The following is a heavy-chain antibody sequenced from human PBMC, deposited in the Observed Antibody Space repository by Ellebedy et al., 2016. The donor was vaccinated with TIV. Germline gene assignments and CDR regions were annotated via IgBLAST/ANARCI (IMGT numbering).Heavy chain of an antibody. CDR3: ARLSGWRYYYYGMDV. Sequence: GGSLRLXCAASGFTFDDYAMHWVRQAPGKGLEWVSGISWNSGSIGYADSVKGRFTISRDNAKNSLYLQMNSLTAEDTALYYCARLSGWRYYYYGMDVWGQGTTVTVSS. CDR2: ISWNSGSI. CDR1: GFTFDDYA. V-gene: IGHV3-9*01. D-gene: IGHD6-19*01. J-gene: IGHJ6*02.